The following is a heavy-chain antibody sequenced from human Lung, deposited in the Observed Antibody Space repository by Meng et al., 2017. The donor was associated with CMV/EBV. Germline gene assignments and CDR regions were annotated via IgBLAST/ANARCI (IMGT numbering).Heavy chain of an antibody. CDR1: GGSFGSFY. J-gene: IGHJ6*02. Sequence: SXTLSLXCAVSGGSFGSFYWSWIRQPPGKGLEWIGAINHSGSANYNPSLKRRVTMSADTSKNQFSLRLTSVTAADTAVYYWASSLSGDLGEADYYYALDLWXQGTXVTVSS. V-gene: IGHV4-34*01. CDR2: INHSGSA. CDR3: ASSLSGDLGEADYYYALDL. D-gene: IGHD1-1*01.